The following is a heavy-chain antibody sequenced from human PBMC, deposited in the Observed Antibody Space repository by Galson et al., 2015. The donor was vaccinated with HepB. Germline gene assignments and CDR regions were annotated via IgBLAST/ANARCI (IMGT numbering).Heavy chain of an antibody. Sequence: SLRLSCAASGFTFSSYAMSWVRQAPGKGLEWVSAISGSGGSTYYADSVKGRFTISRDNSKNTLYLQMNSLRAEDTAVYYCAKDESRYFDWLPSFYFDYWGQGTLVTVSS. CDR3: AKDESRYFDWLPSFYFDY. V-gene: IGHV3-23*01. CDR1: GFTFSSYA. J-gene: IGHJ4*02. CDR2: ISGSGGST. D-gene: IGHD3-9*01.